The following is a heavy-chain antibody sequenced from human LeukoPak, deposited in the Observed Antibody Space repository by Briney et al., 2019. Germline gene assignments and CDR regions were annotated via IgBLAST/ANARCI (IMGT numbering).Heavy chain of an antibody. CDR2: IYYSGST. CDR1: GGSISSSSYY. J-gene: IGHJ4*02. D-gene: IGHD3-22*01. V-gene: IGHV4-39*01. CDR3: ASIKNYYDSSGYSYYFDY. Sequence: PSETLSLTCTVSGGSISSSSYYWGWIRQPPGKGLEWIRSIYYSGSTYYNPSLKSRVTISVDTSKNQFSLKLSSVTAADTAVYYCASIKNYYDSSGYSYYFDYWGQGTLVTVSS.